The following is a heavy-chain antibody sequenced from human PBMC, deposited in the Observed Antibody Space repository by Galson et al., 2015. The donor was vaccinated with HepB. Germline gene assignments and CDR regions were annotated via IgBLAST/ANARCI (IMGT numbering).Heavy chain of an antibody. D-gene: IGHD2-2*01. CDR3: ARENGVVVPAAMVGLGDYYYGMDV. Sequence: SLRLSCAASGFTFSSYAMHWVRQAPGKGLEWVAVISYDGSNKYYADSVKGRFTISRDNSKNTLYLQMNSLRAEDTAVYYCARENGVVVPAAMVGLGDYYYGMDVWGQGTTVTVSS. J-gene: IGHJ6*02. CDR1: GFTFSSYA. V-gene: IGHV3-30-3*01. CDR2: ISYDGSNK.